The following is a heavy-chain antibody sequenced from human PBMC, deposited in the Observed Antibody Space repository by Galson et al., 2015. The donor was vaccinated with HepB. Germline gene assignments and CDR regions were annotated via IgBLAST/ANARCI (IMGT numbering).Heavy chain of an antibody. CDR2: INAGNGNT. CDR3: AREGSTVTTLYGMDV. CDR1: YA. D-gene: IGHD4-11*01. J-gene: IGHJ6*02. V-gene: IGHV1-3*01. Sequence: YAMHWVRQAPGQRLEWMGWINAGNGNTKYSQKFQGRVTITRDTSASTAYMELSSLRSEDTAVYYCAREGSTVTTLYGMDVWGQGTTVTVSS.